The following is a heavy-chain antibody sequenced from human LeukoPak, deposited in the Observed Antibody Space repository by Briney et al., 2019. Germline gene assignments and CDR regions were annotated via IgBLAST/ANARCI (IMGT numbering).Heavy chain of an antibody. V-gene: IGHV1-2*02. D-gene: IGHD2-2*02. Sequence: ASVTVSCKASGYTFTGYYMHWVRQAPGQGLEWMGWINPNSGGTNYAQKFQGRVTMTRGTSISTAYMELSRLRSDDTAVYYCARDSDIVVVPAAIEPGYWGQGTLVTVSS. CDR2: INPNSGGT. CDR3: ARDSDIVVVPAAIEPGY. CDR1: GYTFTGYY. J-gene: IGHJ4*02.